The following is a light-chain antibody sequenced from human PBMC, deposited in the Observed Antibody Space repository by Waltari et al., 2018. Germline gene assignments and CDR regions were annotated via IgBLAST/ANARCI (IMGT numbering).Light chain of an antibody. CDR3: QQYNNNSPLT. CDR1: QSISTW. Sequence: DIQMTQSPSTLSASVGDRVTITCRASQSISTWLAWYQQKPGKAPKLLIYKASSLLSGVPSRFSCSGSGTEFTLTISSLQPDDFATYYCQQYNNNSPLTFGPGTKVDIK. V-gene: IGKV1-5*03. CDR2: KAS. J-gene: IGKJ3*01.